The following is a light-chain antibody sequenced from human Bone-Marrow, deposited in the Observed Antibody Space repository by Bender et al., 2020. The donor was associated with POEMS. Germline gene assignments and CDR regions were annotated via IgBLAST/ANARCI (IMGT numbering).Light chain of an antibody. Sequence: QSALTQPASVSGSPGQSIIISSTGTASDVGAFNLVSCYQHHPTKAPKVLVYEGSKRPSGVSNRFSGSRSGNTASLTISGLQPEDEADYYCCSYAGYSTYLFGSGTKVTVL. J-gene: IGLJ1*01. V-gene: IGLV2-23*01. CDR1: ASDVGAFNL. CDR3: CSYAGYSTYL. CDR2: EGS.